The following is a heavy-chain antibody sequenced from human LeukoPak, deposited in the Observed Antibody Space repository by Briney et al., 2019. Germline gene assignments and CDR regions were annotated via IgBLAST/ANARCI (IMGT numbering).Heavy chain of an antibody. CDR2: LYAGGDI. J-gene: IGHJ4*02. V-gene: IGHV3-53*01. Sequence: PGGSLRLSCAASGFTLSTNYMSWVRQAPGKGLEWVSVLYAGGDIYYPDSVKGRFTISRDNSKNPLYLQMSSLRAEDTAVYFCARADLRRGDGTAGLFDHGGQGTLVTVSS. D-gene: IGHD1-1*01. CDR3: ARADLRRGDGTAGLFDH. CDR1: GFTLSTNY.